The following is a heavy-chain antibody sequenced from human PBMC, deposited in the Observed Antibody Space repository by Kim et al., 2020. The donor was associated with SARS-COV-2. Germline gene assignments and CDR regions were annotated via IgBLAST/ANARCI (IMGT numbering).Heavy chain of an antibody. CDR3: ARVLRGYSGYDFDY. CDR1: GGSFSGYY. V-gene: IGHV4-34*01. J-gene: IGHJ4*02. CDR2: INHSGST. D-gene: IGHD5-12*01. Sequence: SETLSLTCAVYGGSFSGYYWSWIRQPPGKGLEWIGEINHSGSTNYNPSLKSRVTISVDTSKNQFSLKLSSVTAADTAVYYCARVLRGYSGYDFDYWGQGTLVTVSS.